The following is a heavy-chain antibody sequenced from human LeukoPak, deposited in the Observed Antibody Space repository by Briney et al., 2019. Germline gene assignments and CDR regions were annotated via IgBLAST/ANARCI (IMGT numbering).Heavy chain of an antibody. CDR1: GFTFSSYS. D-gene: IGHD1-26*01. Sequence: GGSLRLSCAASGFTFSSYSVNWVRQAPGKGLEWVSSISSSSSYIYYADSVKGRFTISRDNAKNSLYLQMNSLRAEDTAVYYCARVRYSGSYYGMDVWGQGTTVTVSS. J-gene: IGHJ6*02. V-gene: IGHV3-21*01. CDR3: ARVRYSGSYYGMDV. CDR2: ISSSSSYI.